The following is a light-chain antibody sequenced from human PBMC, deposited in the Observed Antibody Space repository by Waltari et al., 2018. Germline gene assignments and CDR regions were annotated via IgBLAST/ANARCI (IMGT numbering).Light chain of an antibody. J-gene: IGKJ1*01. CDR2: AAS. Sequence: DIHLTQSPSYLSASVGDRVTITCRASRGISSYLAWYQQKPGKAPKLLIYAASTLQSGGPLRFSGSGSGTEFTLTISSLQPEDFATYYCQQVNTYSWTFGQGTKVEIK. V-gene: IGKV1-9*01. CDR1: RGISSY. CDR3: QQVNTYSWT.